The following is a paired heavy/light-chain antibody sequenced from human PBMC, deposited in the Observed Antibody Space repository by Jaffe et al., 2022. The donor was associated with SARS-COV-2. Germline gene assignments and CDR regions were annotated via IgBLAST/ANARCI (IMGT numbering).Light chain of an antibody. CDR2: WAS. CDR1: QTVLYSSNNKNY. J-gene: IGKJ2*01. V-gene: IGKV4-1*01. CDR3: HQYYSTHT. Sequence: DIVMTQSPDSLAVSLGERATINCKSSQTVLYSSNNKNYLAWYQQKPGQPPKLLIYWASTRESGVPDRFSGSGSGTDFSLTISSLQAEDVAVYYCHQYYSTHTFGQGTKLEIK.
Heavy chain of an antibody. V-gene: IGHV3-74*01. J-gene: IGHJ4*02. CDR1: GFTFSSNW. D-gene: IGHD1-26*01. CDR2: ISGDGSST. CDR3: ATSIGDNYYTYFTY. Sequence: EVQLVESGGGLVQTGGSLRLSCAASGFTFSSNWMHWVRQVPGKGLVWLSRISGDGSSTSYADSVKGRFTISRDNTKDTLYLQMNSLRAEDTAVYHCATSIGDNYYTYFTYWGQGILVTVSS.